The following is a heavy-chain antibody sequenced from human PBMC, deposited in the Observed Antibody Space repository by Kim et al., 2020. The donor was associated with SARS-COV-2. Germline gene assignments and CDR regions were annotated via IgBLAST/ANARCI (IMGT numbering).Heavy chain of an antibody. CDR1: GFTFSSYS. D-gene: IGHD5-12*01. Sequence: GGSLRLSCAASGFTFSSYSMNWVRQAPGKGLEWVSFISSSSSTLYYADSVKGRFTISRDNAKNSLYRQMNSLGDEDTAVYSCARDLISGGGYDLDYYYGMDVWGQGTTVTVSS. V-gene: IGHV3-48*02. J-gene: IGHJ6*02. CDR3: ARDLISGGGYDLDYYYGMDV. CDR2: ISSSSSTL.